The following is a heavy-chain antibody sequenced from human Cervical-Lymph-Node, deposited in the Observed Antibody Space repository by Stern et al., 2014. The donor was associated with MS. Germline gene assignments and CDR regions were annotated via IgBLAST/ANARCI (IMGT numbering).Heavy chain of an antibody. Sequence: EVQLVESGGGLVQPGGSLRLSCAASGFTFSNYYLSWVRHAPGTGLELVHKIKPEGSKNSHVDSGRGRFTISRDNAKSSLYLQMNSLRAEDAAVYYCARDRGWNVLDFWGQGTLVTVSS. J-gene: IGHJ4*02. CDR3: ARDRGWNVLDF. D-gene: IGHD1-1*01. V-gene: IGHV3-7*01. CDR1: GFTFSNYY. CDR2: IKPEGSKN.